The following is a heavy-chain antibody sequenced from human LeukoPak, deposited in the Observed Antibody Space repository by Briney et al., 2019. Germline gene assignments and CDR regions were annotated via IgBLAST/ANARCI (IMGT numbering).Heavy chain of an antibody. CDR3: ARTFSGSYPDY. Sequence: PGGSLRLSCAASGFTFSSYSMNWVRQAPGKGLEWVSYISSSSSTIYYADSVKGRFTISRDNAKNSLYLQMNSLRAEDTAVYYCARTFSGSYPDYWGQGTLVTVSS. CDR2: ISSSSSTI. J-gene: IGHJ4*02. V-gene: IGHV3-48*01. CDR1: GFTFSSYS. D-gene: IGHD1-26*01.